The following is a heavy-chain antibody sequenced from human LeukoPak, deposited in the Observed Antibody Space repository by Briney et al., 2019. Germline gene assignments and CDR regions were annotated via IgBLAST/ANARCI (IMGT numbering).Heavy chain of an antibody. Sequence: PGGSLRLSCAASGFTFSSYWMTWARQAPGKGLQWVANIKQDGSEKYYVDFVKGRFTISRDNAKNSLYLQMNSLRDEDTAVYYCVRHPPGHFDYWGQGTLVTVSS. V-gene: IGHV3-7*01. J-gene: IGHJ4*02. CDR3: VRHPPGHFDY. CDR1: GFTFSSYW. D-gene: IGHD7-27*01. CDR2: IKQDGSEK.